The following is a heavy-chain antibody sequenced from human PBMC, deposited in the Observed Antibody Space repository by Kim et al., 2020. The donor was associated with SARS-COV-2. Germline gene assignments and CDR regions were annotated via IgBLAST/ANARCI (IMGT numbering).Heavy chain of an antibody. CDR3: ARGRGYCSGGSCDFDY. CDR2: MGTAGDT. CDR1: GFTLSNYN. D-gene: IGHD2-15*01. J-gene: IGHJ4*02. Sequence: GGSLRLSCAASGFTLSNYNMHWVRQVTGKSLEWVSAMGTAGDTYYLGSVKGRFTISRENAKNSLYLQMNSLRAGDTAVYFCARGRGYCSGGSCDFDYWGQGTLVTVSS. V-gene: IGHV3-13*01.